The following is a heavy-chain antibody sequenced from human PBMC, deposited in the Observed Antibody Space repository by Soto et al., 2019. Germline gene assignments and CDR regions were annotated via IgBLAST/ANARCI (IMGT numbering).Heavy chain of an antibody. V-gene: IGHV5-51*01. Sequence: GESLKISCKGSGYSFSNYWIGWVRQMPGKGLEWMGIIYPDDSDTRYRPSFQGQVTISADKSSSTAYLQWSSLQASDTAMYFCARQQVTEELTAFDIWGQGTKVTVSS. J-gene: IGHJ3*02. D-gene: IGHD1-7*01. CDR3: ARQQVTEELTAFDI. CDR1: GYSFSNYW. CDR2: IYPDDSDT.